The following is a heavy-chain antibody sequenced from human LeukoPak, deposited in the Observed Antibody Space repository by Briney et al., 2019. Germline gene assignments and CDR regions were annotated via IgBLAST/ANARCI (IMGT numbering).Heavy chain of an antibody. Sequence: ASVKASCKASGYTFTSYGISWVRQAPGQGLEWMGWISAYNGNTNYAQKLQGRVTMTTDTSTSTAYMELRSLRSDDTAVYYCAREGYYGSGSLYAFDIWGQGTMVTVSS. CDR3: AREGYYGSGSLYAFDI. D-gene: IGHD3-10*01. V-gene: IGHV1-18*01. CDR1: GYTFTSYG. CDR2: ISAYNGNT. J-gene: IGHJ3*02.